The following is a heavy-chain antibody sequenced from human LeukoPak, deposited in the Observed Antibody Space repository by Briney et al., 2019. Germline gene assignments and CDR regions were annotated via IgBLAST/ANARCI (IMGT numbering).Heavy chain of an antibody. CDR2: IQYSGNT. V-gene: IGHV4-31*03. J-gene: IGHJ4*02. CDR1: GDSFSSGIYY. CDR3: ARGKYCGGNCYGGADY. Sequence: SETLSLTCTVSGDSFSSGIYYWSWLRQHPGQGLEWIGYIQYSGNTYYNPSLRSRVTMSVDTSKNQFSLKLSSVTAADTAVYYCARGKYCGGNCYGGADYWGQGTLVTVSS. D-gene: IGHD2-21*02.